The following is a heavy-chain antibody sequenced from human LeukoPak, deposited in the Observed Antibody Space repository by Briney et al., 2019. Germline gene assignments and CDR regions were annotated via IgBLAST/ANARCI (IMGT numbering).Heavy chain of an antibody. CDR1: GYTFTGYY. V-gene: IGHV1-2*06. Sequence: GPVKVSCKASGYTFTGYYMHWVRQAPGQGLEWMGRINPNSGGTNYAQKFKGRVTMTRDTSISKASMELSRLRSDDTAVYYCARGGQQLVLYSFDYWAREPWSPSPQ. J-gene: IGHJ4*02. D-gene: IGHD6-13*01. CDR3: ARGGQQLVLYSFDY. CDR2: INPNSGGT.